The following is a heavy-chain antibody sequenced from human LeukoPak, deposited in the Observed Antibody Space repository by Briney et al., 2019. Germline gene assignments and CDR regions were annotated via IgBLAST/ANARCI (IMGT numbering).Heavy chain of an antibody. CDR2: ISAYNGNT. CDR3: ATGPYYYDSSGYGTGSGFDP. V-gene: IGHV1-18*01. J-gene: IGHJ5*02. Sequence: ASVKVSCKASGYTFTSYGISWVRQAPGQGLDWMGWISAYNGNTNYAQKLQGRVTMTTDTSTSTAYMELRSLRSDDTAVYYCATGPYYYDSSGYGTGSGFDPWGQGTLVTVSS. D-gene: IGHD3-22*01. CDR1: GYTFTSYG.